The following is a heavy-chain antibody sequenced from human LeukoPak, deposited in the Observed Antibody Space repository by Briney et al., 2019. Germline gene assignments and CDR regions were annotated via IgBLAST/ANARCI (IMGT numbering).Heavy chain of an antibody. J-gene: IGHJ5*02. CDR3: VRVRYCSSTNCHGGWFDP. D-gene: IGHD2-2*01. CDR2: ISPSGGTI. Sequence: GGSLRLSCAASGFSFSNYEMNWVRQAPGKGLEWVSYISPSGGTITYADSVKGRFTISRDNAKNSLYLQMNSLGAEDTAVYYCVRVRYCSSTNCHGGWFDPWGQGTLVTVSS. V-gene: IGHV3-48*03. CDR1: GFSFSNYE.